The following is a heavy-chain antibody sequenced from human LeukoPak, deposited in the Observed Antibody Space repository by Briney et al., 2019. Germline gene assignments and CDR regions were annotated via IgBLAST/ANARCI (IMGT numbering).Heavy chain of an antibody. D-gene: IGHD5-18*01. CDR2: ISSSSSTI. J-gene: IGHJ5*02. CDR1: GFTFSDYY. Sequence: GGSLRLSCAASGFTFSDYYMSWIRQAPGKGLEWVSYISSSSSTIYYADSVKGRFTISRDNAKNSLYLQMNSLRAEDTAVYYCARGSSHGFPYNWFDPWGQGTLVTVSS. CDR3: ARGSSHGFPYNWFDP. V-gene: IGHV3-11*04.